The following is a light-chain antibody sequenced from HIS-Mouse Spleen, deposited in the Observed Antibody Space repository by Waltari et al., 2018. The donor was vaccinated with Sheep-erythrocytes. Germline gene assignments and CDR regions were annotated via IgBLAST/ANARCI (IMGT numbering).Light chain of an antibody. CDR2: QDT. J-gene: IGLJ2*01. CDR1: KLGDKY. Sequence: SSELTQPPSVSVSPGQTASITCSGDKLGDKYACWYQQKPGQDPVLVIYQDTKRPSGIPERFAGSNSGNTATLTISGTQAMDEADYYCQAWDSSIVVFGGGTKLTVL. V-gene: IGLV3-1*01. CDR3: QAWDSSIVV.